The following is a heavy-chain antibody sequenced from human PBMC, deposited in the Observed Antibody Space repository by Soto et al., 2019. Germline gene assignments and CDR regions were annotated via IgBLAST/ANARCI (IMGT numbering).Heavy chain of an antibody. D-gene: IGHD6-6*01. CDR1: GGSIRIYY. V-gene: IGHV4-59*12. CDR2: IYYSGIT. CDR3: ARGSSIAGLYYGMDV. Sequence: SETLSLTCAVSGGSIRIYYWGWFREPPGKGLEWIGYIYYSGITYYNPSLKSRVTISLDTSKNQFSLKLSSVTAADTAVYYCARGSSIAGLYYGMDVWGQGTTVTVSS. J-gene: IGHJ6*02.